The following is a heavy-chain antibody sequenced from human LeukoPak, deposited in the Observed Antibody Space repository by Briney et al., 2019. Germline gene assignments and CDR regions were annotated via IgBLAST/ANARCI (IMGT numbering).Heavy chain of an antibody. D-gene: IGHD4-23*01. CDR2: INPSSGGT. Sequence: GASVKVSGKASGYTFTDYYMHWVRQAPGQGLEWMGWINPSSGGTNYAQKFQGRVTMTRDTSINIDYMELSSLRSDDTAVYYCARDLNGGNSAWGQGTLVTVSS. CDR3: ARDLNGGNSA. V-gene: IGHV1-2*02. CDR1: GYTFTDYY. J-gene: IGHJ5*02.